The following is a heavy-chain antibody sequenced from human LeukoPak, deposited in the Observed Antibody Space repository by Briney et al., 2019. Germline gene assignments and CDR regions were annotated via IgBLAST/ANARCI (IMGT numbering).Heavy chain of an antibody. V-gene: IGHV1-2*02. CDR2: INPNSGDT. D-gene: IGHD3-22*01. J-gene: IGHJ4*02. CDR1: GYTFTGYY. CDR3: ARALRFTGMMVVGVFVY. Sequence: ASVKVSCKASGYTFTGYYMHWVRQAPGLGLEWMGWINPNSGDTNYAQKFQGRVTMTRNTSISTAYMELSRLRSDDTAVYYCARALRFTGMMVVGVFVYWGQGTLVTVSS.